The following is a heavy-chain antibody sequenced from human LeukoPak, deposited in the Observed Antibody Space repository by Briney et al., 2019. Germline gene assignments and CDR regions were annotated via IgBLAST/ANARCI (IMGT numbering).Heavy chain of an antibody. Sequence: GGSLRLSCAASGFTFSSYEMNRVRQAPGKGLEWVSYISSSGSTIYYADSVKGRFTISRDNAKNSLYLQMNSLRAEDTAVYYCARGGYGGNSGTYAFDIWGQGTMVTVSS. CDR2: ISSSGSTI. D-gene: IGHD4-23*01. CDR3: ARGGYGGNSGTYAFDI. J-gene: IGHJ3*02. V-gene: IGHV3-48*03. CDR1: GFTFSSYE.